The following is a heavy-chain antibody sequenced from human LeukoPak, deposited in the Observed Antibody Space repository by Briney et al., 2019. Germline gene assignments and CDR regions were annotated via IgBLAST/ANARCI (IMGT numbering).Heavy chain of an antibody. CDR3: AREKKYCSSTSCYISY. J-gene: IGHJ4*02. D-gene: IGHD2-2*02. CDR1: GFTFSSYS. V-gene: IGHV3-21*01. Sequence: GGSLRLSCAASGFTFSSYSMNWVRQAPGKGLEWVSSISSSSSYIYYADSVKDRFTISRDNAKSSLYLQMNSLRAEDTAVYYCAREKKYCSSTSCYISYWGQGTLVTVSS. CDR2: ISSSSSYI.